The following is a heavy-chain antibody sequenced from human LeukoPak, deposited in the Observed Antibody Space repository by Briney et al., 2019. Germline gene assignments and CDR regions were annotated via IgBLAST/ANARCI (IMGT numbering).Heavy chain of an antibody. J-gene: IGHJ3*02. D-gene: IGHD3-22*01. Sequence: ASVKVSCKASGYTFTSYFMHWVRQAPGQGLEWMGIINPSGGSTSYAQKFQGRVTITADESTSTAYMELSSLRSEDTAVYYCARATYYYDSSGHNDAFDIWGQGTMVTVSS. V-gene: IGHV1-46*01. CDR3: ARATYYYDSSGHNDAFDI. CDR1: GYTFTSYF. CDR2: INPSGGST.